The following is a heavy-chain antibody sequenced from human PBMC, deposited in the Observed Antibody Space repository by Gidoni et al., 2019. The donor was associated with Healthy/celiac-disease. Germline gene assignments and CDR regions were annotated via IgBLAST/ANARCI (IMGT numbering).Heavy chain of an antibody. V-gene: IGHV4-39*01. D-gene: IGHD3-3*01. CDR2: IYYSGST. CDR1: GGSISSSSYY. J-gene: IGHJ4*02. Sequence: QLQLQESGPGLVKPSETLSLTCTVSGGSISSSSYYWGWIRQLPGKGLEWIGSIYYSGSTYYNPALKSRVTISVDTSKNQFALKLSSVTAADTAVYYCARLKRRFLGEYYFDYWGQGTLVTVSS. CDR3: ARLKRRFLGEYYFDY.